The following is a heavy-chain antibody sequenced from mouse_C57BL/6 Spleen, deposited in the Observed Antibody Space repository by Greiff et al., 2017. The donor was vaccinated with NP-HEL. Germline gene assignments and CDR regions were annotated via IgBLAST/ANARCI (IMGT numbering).Heavy chain of an antibody. V-gene: IGHV1-54*01. J-gene: IGHJ4*01. Sequence: QVQLQQSGAELVRPGTSVKVSCKASGYAFTNYLIEWVKQRPGQGLEWIGVINPGSGGTNYNEKFKGKATLTADKSSSTAYMQLSSLTSEDSAVYFCARSLYYDYERGAMDYWGQGTSVTVSS. D-gene: IGHD2-4*01. CDR3: ARSLYYDYERGAMDY. CDR1: GYAFTNYL. CDR2: INPGSGGT.